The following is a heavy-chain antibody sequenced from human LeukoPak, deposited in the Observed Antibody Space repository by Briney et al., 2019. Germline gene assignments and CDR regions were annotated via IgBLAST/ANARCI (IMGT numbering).Heavy chain of an antibody. CDR1: GFSFSTYS. CDR3: ARDYLVSGRFYMGAAFDI. Sequence: GGSLRLSCAASGFSFSTYSMNWVRQAPGKGLEWVSSISDSSDFMYYADSVRGRFTISRDNAKNSLFLQLNSLRAEDTAVYYCARDYLVSGRFYMGAAFDIWGQGTTVIVSS. D-gene: IGHD3-10*01. J-gene: IGHJ3*02. CDR2: ISDSSDFM. V-gene: IGHV3-21*01.